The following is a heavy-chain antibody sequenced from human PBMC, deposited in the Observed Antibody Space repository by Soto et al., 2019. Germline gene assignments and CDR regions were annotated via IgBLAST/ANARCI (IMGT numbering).Heavy chain of an antibody. D-gene: IGHD6-6*01. Sequence: QVQLVQSGAEVKKPGSSVKVSCKASGGTFSSYAISWVRQAPGQGLEWMGGIIPIFGTANYAQKFQGRVTITADESTSTAYMALSSLRSEETAVYYCARDIGSSSSGSLDYWGQGTLVTVSS. J-gene: IGHJ4*02. CDR1: GGTFSSYA. CDR2: IIPIFGTA. CDR3: ARDIGSSSSGSLDY. V-gene: IGHV1-69*01.